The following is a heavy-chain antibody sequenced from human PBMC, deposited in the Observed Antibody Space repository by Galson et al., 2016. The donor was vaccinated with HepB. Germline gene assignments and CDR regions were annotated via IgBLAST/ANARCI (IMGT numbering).Heavy chain of an antibody. Sequence: SLRLSCAASGFTFSKVYMSWVRQAPGRGLEWVGRIKSKTDGGAIDYAAPVKGRFTISRDDSKNMLYLQMNSLRTEDTALYYCTTVSDLTVAFDIWGQGTMVTVSP. CDR2: IKSKTDGGAI. D-gene: IGHD2-21*02. V-gene: IGHV3-15*01. CDR3: TTVSDLTVAFDI. CDR1: GFTFSKVY. J-gene: IGHJ3*02.